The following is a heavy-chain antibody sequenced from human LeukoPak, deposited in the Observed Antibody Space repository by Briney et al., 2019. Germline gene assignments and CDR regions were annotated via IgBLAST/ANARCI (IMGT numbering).Heavy chain of an antibody. D-gene: IGHD4-17*01. CDR1: GGSISSGDYY. CDR2: IYYSGST. Sequence: SQTLSLTCTVSGGSISSGDYYWSWSRQPPGKGLEWIGYIYYSGSTYYNPSLKSRVTISVDTSKNQFSLKLSSVTAADTAVYYCARDTTVTTVRGFDYWGQGTLVTVSS. J-gene: IGHJ4*02. V-gene: IGHV4-30-4*01. CDR3: ARDTTVTTVRGFDY.